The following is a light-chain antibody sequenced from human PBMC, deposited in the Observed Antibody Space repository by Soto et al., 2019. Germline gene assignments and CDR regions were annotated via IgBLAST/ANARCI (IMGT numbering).Light chain of an antibody. CDR2: DVS. V-gene: IGLV2-14*03. Sequence: HSALTQPASVSGSPGQSITISCTGTSSDVGSYNYVSWYQQHPGKAPKLMIYDVSNRPSGVSSRFSGSKSGNTASLTISGLQAEDEADYYCSSYTGSSTLDVFGTGTKLTVL. CDR3: SSYTGSSTLDV. CDR1: SSDVGSYNY. J-gene: IGLJ1*01.